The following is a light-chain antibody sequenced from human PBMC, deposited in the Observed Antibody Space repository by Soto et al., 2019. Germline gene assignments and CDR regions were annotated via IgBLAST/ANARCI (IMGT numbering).Light chain of an antibody. CDR2: LNNDGSH. CDR3: QTWGTGFQF. CDR1: SGHISYA. Sequence: QSVLTQSPSASASLGASVKLTCTLSSGHISYAIAWHQKQPGKGPRYLMDLNNDGSHTKGDGIPDRFSGTSSGADRYLIISILQSDDEADYYCQTWGTGFQFFGGGTQLTVL. V-gene: IGLV4-69*01. J-gene: IGLJ2*01.